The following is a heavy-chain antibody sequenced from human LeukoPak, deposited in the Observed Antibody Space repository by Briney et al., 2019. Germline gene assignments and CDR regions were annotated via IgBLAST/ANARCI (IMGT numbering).Heavy chain of an antibody. CDR1: GFNFNNSW. CDR3: ARDDFSGSYCD. CDR2: IKGDGSEK. J-gene: IGHJ4*02. D-gene: IGHD1-26*01. Sequence: PGGSLRLSCGASGFNFNNSWMSWVRQAPGKGLEWVANIKGDGSEKYYVDSVKGRFTISRDNTRNSVYLQMNSLRADDTATYYCARDDFSGSYCDWGQGTLVTVSS. V-gene: IGHV3-7*01.